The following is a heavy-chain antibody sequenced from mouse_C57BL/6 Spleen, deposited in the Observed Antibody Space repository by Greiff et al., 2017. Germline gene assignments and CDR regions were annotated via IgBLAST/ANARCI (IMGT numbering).Heavy chain of an antibody. V-gene: IGHV1-82*01. D-gene: IGHD2-5*01. Sequence: QVQLQQSGPELVKPGASVKISCTASGYAFSSSWMNWVKQRPGKGLEWIGRIYPGDGDTNYNGKFKGKATLTADKSSSTAYMQLSSLTSEDSAVYFCAYSNYEGFAYWGQGTLVTVSA. CDR2: IYPGDGDT. CDR3: AYSNYEGFAY. CDR1: GYAFSSSW. J-gene: IGHJ3*01.